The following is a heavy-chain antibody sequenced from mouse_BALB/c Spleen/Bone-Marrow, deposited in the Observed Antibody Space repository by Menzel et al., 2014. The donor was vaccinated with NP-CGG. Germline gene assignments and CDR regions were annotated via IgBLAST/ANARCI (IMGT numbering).Heavy chain of an antibody. CDR3: ARVGDSDYAMDY. D-gene: IGHD2-13*01. CDR2: IWAGGST. J-gene: IGHJ4*01. Sequence: VMLVESGPGLVAPSQSLSITCTVSGFSLSHYGVHWVRQPPGKGLEWLGVIWAGGSTNYISALMSRLTFSKDNSKSQVFLKMHSLQTDDTAMYFCARVGDSDYAMDYWGQGTSVTVSS. CDR1: GFSLSHYG. V-gene: IGHV2-9*02.